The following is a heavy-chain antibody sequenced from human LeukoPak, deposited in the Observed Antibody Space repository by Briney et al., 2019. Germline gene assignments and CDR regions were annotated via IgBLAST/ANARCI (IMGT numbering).Heavy chain of an antibody. Sequence: PSETLSLTCTVSGGSISSSSYYWGWIRQPPGKGLEWIGSIYYSGSTYYNPALKSRVTLSIDTSKNQFSLKLISVTAADTAMYYCARNHVAQSDAFEIWGQGTMVTVSS. CDR3: ARNHVAQSDAFEI. D-gene: IGHD2-21*01. CDR1: GGSISSSSYY. J-gene: IGHJ3*02. V-gene: IGHV4-39*07. CDR2: IYYSGST.